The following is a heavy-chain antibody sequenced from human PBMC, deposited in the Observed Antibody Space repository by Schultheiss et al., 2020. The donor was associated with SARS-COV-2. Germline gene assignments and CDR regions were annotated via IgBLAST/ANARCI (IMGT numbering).Heavy chain of an antibody. D-gene: IGHD1-26*01. J-gene: IGHJ6*02. CDR1: GYTFTSYY. CDR2: INPNSGGT. Sequence: ASVKVSCKASGYTFTSYYMHWVRQAPGQGLEWMGWINPNSGGTNYAQKFQGRVTMTEDTSTDTAYMELSSLRSEDTAVYYCATHGGGGNYSPYGMDVWGQGTTVTVSS. V-gene: IGHV1-2*02. CDR3: ATHGGGGNYSPYGMDV.